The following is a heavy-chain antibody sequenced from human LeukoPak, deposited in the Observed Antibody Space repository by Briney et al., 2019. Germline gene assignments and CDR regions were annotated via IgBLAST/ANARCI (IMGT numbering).Heavy chain of an antibody. CDR2: VYHSGST. CDR1: GYSITSGYY. Sequence: SETLSLTCAVSGYSITSGYYWGWIRQPPGEGLEWIGSVYHSGSTYYNPSLKSRVTMSVDTSKNQFSLKLNSVTAADTAVYYCAGDSDGAYDLVDYWGQGTLVTVSS. CDR3: AGDSDGAYDLVDY. D-gene: IGHD4-17*01. J-gene: IGHJ4*02. V-gene: IGHV4-38-2*02.